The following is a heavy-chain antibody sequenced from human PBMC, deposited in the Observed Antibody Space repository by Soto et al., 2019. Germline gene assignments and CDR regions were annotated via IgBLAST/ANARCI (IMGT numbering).Heavy chain of an antibody. Sequence: GSLRLSCAASGFPFSNYAMSWVRQAPGEGLEWVATIDDTGAGTYYADSVKGRFTISRDNSKNTLYLQMSSLRADDTAVYHCAKQAPYIVLEATKSPGMDVWGQGTTVTVSS. CDR1: GFPFSNYA. V-gene: IGHV3-23*01. CDR2: IDDTGAGT. CDR3: AKQAPYIVLEATKSPGMDV. J-gene: IGHJ6*02. D-gene: IGHD2-8*02.